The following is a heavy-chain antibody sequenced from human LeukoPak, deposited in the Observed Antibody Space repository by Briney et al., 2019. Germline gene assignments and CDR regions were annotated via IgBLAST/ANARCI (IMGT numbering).Heavy chain of an antibody. CDR3: ARDQAMIVVAAVDY. CDR1: GYTFTSYG. Sequence: VSVKVSCKASGYTFTSYGISWVRQAPGQGLEWMGWISTYNGNTNYAQKLQGRVTMTTDTSTSTAYMELRSLRSDDTAVYYCARDQAMIVVAAVDYWGQGTLVTVSS. CDR2: ISTYNGNT. J-gene: IGHJ4*02. V-gene: IGHV1-18*01. D-gene: IGHD3-22*01.